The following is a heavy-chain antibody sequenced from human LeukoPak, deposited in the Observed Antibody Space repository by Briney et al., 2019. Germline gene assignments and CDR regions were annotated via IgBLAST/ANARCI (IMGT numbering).Heavy chain of an antibody. CDR3: ARVTPAAGTGYYYYYMDV. CDR1: GFTFSDYY. J-gene: IGHJ6*03. V-gene: IGHV3-11*06. CDR2: ISSSSSSYI. D-gene: IGHD6-13*01. Sequence: GGSLRLSCAASGFTFSDYYMSWIRQAPGKGLEWVSSISSSSSSYIYYADSVKGRFTISRDNAKNSLYLQMNSLRAEDTAVYYCARVTPAAGTGYYYYYMDVWGKGTTVTVSS.